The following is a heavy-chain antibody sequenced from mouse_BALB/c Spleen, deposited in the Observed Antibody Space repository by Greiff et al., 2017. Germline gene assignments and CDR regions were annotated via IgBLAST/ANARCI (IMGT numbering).Heavy chain of an antibody. D-gene: IGHD3-3*01. CDR2: ISSGSSTI. CDR3: ARGTGYAMDY. Sequence: DVMLVESGGGLVQPGGSRKLSCAASGFTFSSFGMHWVRQAPEKGLEWVAYISSGSSTIYYADTVKGRFTISRDNPKNTLFLQMTSLRSEDTAMYYCARGTGYAMDYWGQGTSVTVAS. CDR1: GFTFSSFG. J-gene: IGHJ4*01. V-gene: IGHV5-17*02.